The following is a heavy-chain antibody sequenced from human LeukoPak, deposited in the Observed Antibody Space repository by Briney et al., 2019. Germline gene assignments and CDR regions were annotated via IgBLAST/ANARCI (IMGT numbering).Heavy chain of an antibody. CDR3: ARGESSGRKDYYYMDV. CDR1: GGTFSSYA. CDR2: IIPIFGTA. V-gene: IGHV1-69*05. J-gene: IGHJ6*03. D-gene: IGHD6-25*01. Sequence: SVKVSCKASGGTFSSYAISWVRQAPGQGLEWMGGIIPIFGTANYAQKFQGRVTITTDESTSTAYMELSSLRSEDTAVYYCARGESSGRKDYYYMDVWGKGTTVTVS.